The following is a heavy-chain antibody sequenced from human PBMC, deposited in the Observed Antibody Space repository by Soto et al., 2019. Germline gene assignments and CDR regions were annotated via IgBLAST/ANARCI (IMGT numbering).Heavy chain of an antibody. J-gene: IGHJ5*02. Sequence: PSETLSRTCTVSGGSISSSSYYWGWFRQPPGKGLEWTERIYYSASSSYTPSLKSRVILSVDTSNPQFSLQLSSVTHADTAVHSCPSTRHPGAFPLAAKNYNWVDPWGQGTLVTVS. CDR3: PSTRHPGAFPLAAKNYNWVDP. V-gene: IGHV4-39*01. CDR2: IYYSASS. CDR1: GGSISSSSYY. D-gene: IGHD6-6*01.